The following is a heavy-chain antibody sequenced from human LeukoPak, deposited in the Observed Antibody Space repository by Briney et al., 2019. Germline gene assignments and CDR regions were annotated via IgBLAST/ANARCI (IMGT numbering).Heavy chain of an antibody. D-gene: IGHD3-10*01. CDR1: GYTFKDYG. CDR3: ARARYLSGNYDDAFDI. Sequence: ASVKVSCKASGYTFKDYGGSWVRQAPGHGPEWMGWISAYNGNTNFAQTLQARVTMTTDTSTNTAYMELSSLISDDTAMYYCARARYLSGNYDDAFDIWGQGTMVTVSS. J-gene: IGHJ3*02. V-gene: IGHV1-18*01. CDR2: ISAYNGNT.